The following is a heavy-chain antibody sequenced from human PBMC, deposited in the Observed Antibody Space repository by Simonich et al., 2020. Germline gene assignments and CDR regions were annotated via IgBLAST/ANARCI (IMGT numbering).Heavy chain of an antibody. Sequence: EVQLVESGGGLVQPGGSLRLSCAASGFTFSSYWMSWVRQAPGKGLEWVANIKHDGSEKYYVDSVKGRFTISRDNAKNSLYLKMNSLRAEDTAVYYCARDGLGTAYYYYMDVWGKGTTVTVSS. J-gene: IGHJ6*03. CDR1: GFTFSSYW. D-gene: IGHD7-27*01. V-gene: IGHV3-7*01. CDR3: ARDGLGTAYYYYMDV. CDR2: IKHDGSEK.